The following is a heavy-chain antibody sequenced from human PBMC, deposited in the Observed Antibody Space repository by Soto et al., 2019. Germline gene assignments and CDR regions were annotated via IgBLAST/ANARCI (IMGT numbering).Heavy chain of an antibody. CDR3: ARGHPKFGF. J-gene: IGHJ4*02. V-gene: IGHV4-34*04. CDR2: INHSVST. CDR1: GGSFSGYY. Sequence: PSETLSRTCAVYGGSFSGYYWSWIRQPPGNGLYCIGEINHSVSTNXXPSLKSRXXISVDTSKNHXSLKLXSVTAAYTAVYYCARGHPKFGFWRQGTLVTVSS.